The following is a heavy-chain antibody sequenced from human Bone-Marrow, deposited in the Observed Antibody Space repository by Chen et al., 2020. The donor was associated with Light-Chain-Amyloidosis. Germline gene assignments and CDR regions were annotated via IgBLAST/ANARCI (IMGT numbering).Heavy chain of an antibody. Sequence: EVQLEQSGPEVKKHGESLKISCKGSGYTFPNYWIGWVRQMPGKGLEWMGVIYPDDSDARYSPSFEGQVTISADKSITTAYLQWRRLKASDTAMYYCARRRDGYNFDYWGQGTLVTVSS. CDR2: IYPDDSDA. D-gene: IGHD5-12*01. CDR1: GYTFPNYW. J-gene: IGHJ4*02. V-gene: IGHV5-51*01. CDR3: ARRRDGYNFDY.